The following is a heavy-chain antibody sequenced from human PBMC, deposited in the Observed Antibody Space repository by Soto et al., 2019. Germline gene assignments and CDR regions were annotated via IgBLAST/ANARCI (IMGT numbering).Heavy chain of an antibody. CDR1: GFTFTNYA. CDR2: ISGGGDST. D-gene: IGHD4-17*01. Sequence: EVQLLESGGGLVQPGGSLRLSCAASGFTFTNYAMSWVRQAPGKGLEWVSSISGGGDSTFYADSVKGRFAISIDTSSNTLYLQMNSLRAEDTAVYYCTRRCDSYYYGMAVWGQGTTVTVSS. J-gene: IGHJ6*02. V-gene: IGHV3-23*01. CDR3: TRRCDSYYYGMAV.